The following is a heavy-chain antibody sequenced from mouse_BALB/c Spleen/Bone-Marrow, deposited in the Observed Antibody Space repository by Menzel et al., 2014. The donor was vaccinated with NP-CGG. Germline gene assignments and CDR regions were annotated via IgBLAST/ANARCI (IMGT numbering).Heavy chain of an antibody. D-gene: IGHD2-2*01. Sequence: QVQLQQSGAELVRPGSSVKISCKASGYAFSTYWMTWVKQRPGQGLEWIGQIYPGGGDTKYNGKFKGKATLTADKSSSTAYMQLSSLTSEDSAVYFCAKVTTGFAYWGQGTLVTVSA. J-gene: IGHJ3*01. V-gene: IGHV1-80*01. CDR3: AKVTTGFAY. CDR1: GYAFSTYW. CDR2: IYPGGGDT.